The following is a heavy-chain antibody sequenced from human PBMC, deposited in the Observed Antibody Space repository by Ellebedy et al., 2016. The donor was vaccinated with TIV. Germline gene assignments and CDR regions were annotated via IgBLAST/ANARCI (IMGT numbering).Heavy chain of an antibody. CDR3: AVHRGSGWYYTFDI. V-gene: IGHV1-18*04. Sequence: AASVKVSCKASGYTFTNYGISWVRQAPGQGLEWMGWISYSNGSTNYAQKLQGRVTMTTDTSTSTAYMELRSLRSDDTAVYYCAVHRGSGWYYTFDIWGQGTMVTVSS. CDR2: ISYSNGST. J-gene: IGHJ3*02. CDR1: GYTFTNYG. D-gene: IGHD6-19*01.